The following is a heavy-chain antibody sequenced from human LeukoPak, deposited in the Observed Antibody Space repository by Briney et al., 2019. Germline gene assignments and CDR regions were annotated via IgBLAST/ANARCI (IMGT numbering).Heavy chain of an antibody. CDR3: TRDLGYGNGGNY. Sequence: ASVKVSYKASGGSFSTNAISWVRQAPGQGLEWMGALIPVFDTGTYSQKFQDRLTITADQSTSTVYMELSSLTSEDTAVYYCTRDLGYGNGGNYWGQGTLVTVSS. D-gene: IGHD5-18*01. CDR2: LIPVFDTG. CDR1: GGSFSTNA. J-gene: IGHJ4*02. V-gene: IGHV1-69*01.